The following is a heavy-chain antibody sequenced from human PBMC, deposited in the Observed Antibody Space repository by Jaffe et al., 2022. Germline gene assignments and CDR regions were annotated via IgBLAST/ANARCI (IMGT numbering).Heavy chain of an antibody. CDR3: ARRAPGTTSPNNYYYYMDV. J-gene: IGHJ6*03. V-gene: IGHV3-21*01. Sequence: EVQLVESGGGLVKPGGSLRLSCAASGFTFGSRSMNWVRQAPGKGLEWVSSITSSSSDIYYADSVKGRFTISRDNAGNSLYLQMNSLRAEDTAVYYCARRAPGTTSPNNYYYYMDVWGRGTTVTVSS. CDR2: ITSSSSDI. CDR1: GFTFGSRS.